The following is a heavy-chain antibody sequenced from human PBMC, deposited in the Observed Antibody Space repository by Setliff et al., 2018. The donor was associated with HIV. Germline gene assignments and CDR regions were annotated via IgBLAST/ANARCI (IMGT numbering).Heavy chain of an antibody. Sequence: SETLSLTCTVSNGSISSSSYFWGWIRQPPGKGLEWIGNIFYSGSTYYNPSLKSRVLISVDTSKNQFSLKLTSVTAADTAVYYCARGALQDGTGSYYEGFDYWGQGTLVTVSS. V-gene: IGHV4-39*01. CDR1: NGSISSSSYF. CDR3: ARGALQDGTGSYYEGFDY. CDR2: IFYSGST. D-gene: IGHD1-26*01. J-gene: IGHJ4*02.